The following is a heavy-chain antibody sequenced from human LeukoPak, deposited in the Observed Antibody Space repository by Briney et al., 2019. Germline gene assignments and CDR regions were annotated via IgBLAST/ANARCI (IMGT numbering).Heavy chain of an antibody. CDR2: IKQDGSEK. Sequence: GSLRLSCAASGFTFSSYGMHWVRQAPGKGLEWVANIKQDGSEKYYVDSVKGRFTISRDNAKNSLYLQMNSLRAEDTAVYYCARASNYYDSSGYPRHHFDYWGQGTLVTVSS. V-gene: IGHV3-7*01. D-gene: IGHD3-22*01. CDR3: ARASNYYDSSGYPRHHFDY. J-gene: IGHJ4*02. CDR1: GFTFSSYG.